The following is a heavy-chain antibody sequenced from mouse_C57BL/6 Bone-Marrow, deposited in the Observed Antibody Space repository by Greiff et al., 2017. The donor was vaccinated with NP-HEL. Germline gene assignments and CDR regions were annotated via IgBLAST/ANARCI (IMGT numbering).Heavy chain of an antibody. Sequence: LMESGAELVRPGSSVKLSCKDSYFAFMASAMHWVKQRPGHGLEWIGSFTMYSDATEYSENFKGKATLTANTSSRTAYMELSSLTSEDSAVYYCASSVDGYYSYAMDYWGQGTSVTVSS. V-gene: IGHV1-49*01. CDR1: YFAFMASA. CDR3: ASSVDGYYSYAMDY. J-gene: IGHJ4*01. CDR2: FTMYSDAT. D-gene: IGHD2-3*01.